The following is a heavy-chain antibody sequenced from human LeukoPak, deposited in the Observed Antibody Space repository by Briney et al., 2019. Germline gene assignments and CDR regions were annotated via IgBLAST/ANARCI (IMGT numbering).Heavy chain of an antibody. Sequence: GGSLRLSCAASGFIFNDYAMHWVRQAPGKGLEWVSSINYDGRRIGYADSVKGRFTVSRDNTKNSLYLQIHRLRTEDRAFYYCAKDAVRIAVSGYFDYWGPGTLVTVSP. D-gene: IGHD6-19*01. CDR2: INYDGRRI. CDR3: AKDAVRIAVSGYFDY. J-gene: IGHJ4*02. V-gene: IGHV3-9*01. CDR1: GFIFNDYA.